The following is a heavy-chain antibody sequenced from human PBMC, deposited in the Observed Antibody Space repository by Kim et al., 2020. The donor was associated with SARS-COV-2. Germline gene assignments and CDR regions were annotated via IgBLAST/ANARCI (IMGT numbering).Heavy chain of an antibody. CDR2: SFT. J-gene: IGHJ4*02. D-gene: IGHD3-16*01. CDR3: ASFQSEGGY. V-gene: IGHV3-74*01. Sequence: SFTNYADSVKGRFTISRDNAKNTLYLQMNSLRAEDTAVYYCASFQSEGGYWGQGTLVTVSS.